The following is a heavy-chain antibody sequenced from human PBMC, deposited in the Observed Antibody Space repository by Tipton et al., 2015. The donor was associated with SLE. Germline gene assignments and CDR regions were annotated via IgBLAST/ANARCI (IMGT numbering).Heavy chain of an antibody. CDR3: ASSQYCSDSSCYSFDY. D-gene: IGHD2-2*02. Sequence: TLSLTCAVYGGSFSGYYWSWIRQPPGKGLEWIGEINHSGGTNYNPSLKSRVTISVDTSKNQFSLKLSSVTAADTAVYHCASSQYCSDSSCYSFDYWGQGTLVTVSS. J-gene: IGHJ4*02. CDR2: INHSGGT. V-gene: IGHV4-34*01. CDR1: GGSFSGYY.